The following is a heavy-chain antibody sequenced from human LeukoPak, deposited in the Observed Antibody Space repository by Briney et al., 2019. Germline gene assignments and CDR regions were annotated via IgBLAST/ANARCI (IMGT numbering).Heavy chain of an antibody. CDR1: GGTFSSYA. CDR2: IIPIFGTA. D-gene: IGHD4-17*01. CDR3: ARDLGTVTTGGYYYYYYMDV. Sequence: ASVKVSCKASGGTFSSYAISWVRQAPGQGLEWMGGIIPIFGTANYAQKFQGRVTITADKSTSTAYMELSCLRSEDTAVYYCARDLGTVTTGGYYYYYYMDVWGKGTTVTVSS. J-gene: IGHJ6*03. V-gene: IGHV1-69*06.